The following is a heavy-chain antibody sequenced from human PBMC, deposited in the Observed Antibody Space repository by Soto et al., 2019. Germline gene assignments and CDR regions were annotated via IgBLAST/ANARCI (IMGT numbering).Heavy chain of an antibody. J-gene: IGHJ4*02. Sequence: QVQLVQSGAEVKKPGASVQVSCKASAYTFTSYGFSWVRQAPGQGLEWMGWISAYNGNTNYAQKLQGRVTMTTDTSTSTAYMELRSLRSDDTAVYYCAGGYTYCSPWKYFDYWGQGTLVTVSS. CDR2: ISAYNGNT. D-gene: IGHD5-18*01. CDR1: AYTFTSYG. CDR3: AGGYTYCSPWKYFDY. V-gene: IGHV1-18*01.